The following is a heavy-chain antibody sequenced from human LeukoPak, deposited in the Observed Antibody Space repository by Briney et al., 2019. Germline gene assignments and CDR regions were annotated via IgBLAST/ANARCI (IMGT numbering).Heavy chain of an antibody. CDR3: ARDRVDTAMGTNFDY. D-gene: IGHD5-18*01. CDR1: GFIFSDYY. J-gene: IGHJ4*02. V-gene: IGHV3-11*06. Sequence: PGGSLRLSCAASGFIFSDYYMSWIRQAPGKGLEWVSYISSSSGYTNYADSVKGRFTISGDNAKNSVYLQMNSLRAEDTAVYFCARDRVDTAMGTNFDYWGQGTLVTVSS. CDR2: ISSSSGYT.